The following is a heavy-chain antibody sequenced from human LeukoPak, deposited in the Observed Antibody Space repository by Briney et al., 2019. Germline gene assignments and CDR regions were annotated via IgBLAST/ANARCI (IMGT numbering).Heavy chain of an antibody. V-gene: IGHV1-46*01. CDR2: INPSGGST. J-gene: IGHJ4*02. D-gene: IGHD6-13*01. CDR1: GYTFANYY. CDR3: ARDPPWIAAAGSDY. Sequence: GASVKVSCKASGYTFANYYIHLVRQAPGQGLEWMGLINPSGGSTNYAQKFQGRVTMTRDTSTSTVYMELSSLRSEDTAVYYCARDPPWIAAAGSDYWGQGTLVTVSS.